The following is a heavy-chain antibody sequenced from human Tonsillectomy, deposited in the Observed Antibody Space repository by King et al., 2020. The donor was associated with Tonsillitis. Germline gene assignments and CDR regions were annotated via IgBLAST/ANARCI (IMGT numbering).Heavy chain of an antibody. CDR1: GFTFSTYA. Sequence: VQLVESGGGVVQPGRSLRLSCAASGFTFSTYAMHWVRQAPGKGLEWVAVISYDGSNKYHADSVKGRFTISRDSSKDTLYLQMNSLRAEDTAIYYCARDHGGYDYYYYSMDVWGQGTTVTVSS. J-gene: IGHJ6*02. V-gene: IGHV3-30-3*01. CDR3: ARDHGGYDYYYYSMDV. D-gene: IGHD5-12*01. CDR2: ISYDGSNK.